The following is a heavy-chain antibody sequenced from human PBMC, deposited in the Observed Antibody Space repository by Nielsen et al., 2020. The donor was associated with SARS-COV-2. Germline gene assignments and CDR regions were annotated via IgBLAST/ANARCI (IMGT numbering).Heavy chain of an antibody. CDR1: GGTLTEHD. Sequence: SETLSLTCALSGGTLTEHDWNWIRQPPGKGLEWLGEIFHSGFTNNNPSLTTRLIISSDKSKNKFSLRLRSVTAAYTAIYYCSGGRDTTTNSYLDVWGQWTTVMVSS. J-gene: IGHJ6*02. CDR3: SGGRDTTTNSYLDV. CDR2: IFHSGFT. V-gene: IGHV4-34*01. D-gene: IGHD4-17*01.